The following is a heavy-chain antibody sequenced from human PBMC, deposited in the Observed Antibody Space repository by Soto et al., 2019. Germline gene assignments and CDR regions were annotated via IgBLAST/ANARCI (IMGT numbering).Heavy chain of an antibody. CDR3: ARMATFGSLNWFDP. CDR2: MNPGSGDT. Sequence: RASVKVSCKASGYPFTGPYIYWVRQAPGQGLEWMGWMNPGSGDTGYAQKFQGRVTMTRDISIATAYMELSSLRSDDTAIYYCARMATFGSLNWFDPWGQGTLVTAPQ. V-gene: IGHV1-2*02. J-gene: IGHJ5*02. D-gene: IGHD3-16*01. CDR1: GYPFTGPY.